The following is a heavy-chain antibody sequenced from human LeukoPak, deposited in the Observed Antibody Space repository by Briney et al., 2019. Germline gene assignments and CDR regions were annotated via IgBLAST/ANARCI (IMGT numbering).Heavy chain of an antibody. J-gene: IGHJ6*02. D-gene: IGHD6-6*01. CDR2: IYHSGST. Sequence: SETLSLTCTVSGGSVSSGSYYWSWIRQPPGKGLEWIGYIYHSGSTNYNPSLKSRVTISVDTSKNQFSLKLSSVTAADTAVYYCARGEYSSYYYYGMDVWGQGTTVTVSS. CDR3: ARGEYSSYYYYGMDV. CDR1: GGSVSSGSYY. V-gene: IGHV4-61*01.